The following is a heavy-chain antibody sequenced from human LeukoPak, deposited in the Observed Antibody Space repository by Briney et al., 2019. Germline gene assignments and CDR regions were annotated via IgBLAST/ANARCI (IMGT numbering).Heavy chain of an antibody. V-gene: IGHV3-30-3*01. J-gene: IGHJ4*02. CDR1: GFTFSSYA. CDR2: ISYDGSNK. Sequence: GRSLRLSCAASGFTFSSYAMHWVRQAPGKGLEWVAVISYDGSNKYYADSVKGRFTISRDNSKSTLYLQMNSLRAEDTAVYYCARAKYDFWSGYYTGIGSYWGQGTLVTVSS. D-gene: IGHD3-3*01. CDR3: ARAKYDFWSGYYTGIGSY.